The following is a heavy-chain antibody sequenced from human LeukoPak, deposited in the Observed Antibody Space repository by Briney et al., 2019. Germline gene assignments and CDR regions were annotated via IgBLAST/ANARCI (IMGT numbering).Heavy chain of an antibody. D-gene: IGHD1-1*01. V-gene: IGHV3-30*02. CDR1: GFILSSYA. J-gene: IGHJ4*02. Sequence: GGSLRLSCAASGFILSSYAMHWVRQAPGKGLEWVAFTQHDGDDKYYADSVKGRFTISRDNSKNTLYLQMNSLRAEDTAIYYCAKVLPGPFHYWGQGTLVTVSS. CDR3: AKVLPGPFHY. CDR2: TQHDGDDK.